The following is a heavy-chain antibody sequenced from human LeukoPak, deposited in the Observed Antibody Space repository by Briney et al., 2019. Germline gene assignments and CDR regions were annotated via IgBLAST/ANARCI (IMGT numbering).Heavy chain of an antibody. J-gene: IGHJ4*02. CDR1: GFTFSTFE. CDR3: ARVTNLNTWFDY. Sequence: PGGSLRLSCAASGFTFSTFEMTWVRQAPGKGLEWISYISSSGSTTYYTDSVRGRFTISRDDAKNSLYLQMSSLRAEDTAVYYCARVTNLNTWFDYWGQGTLVTVSS. CDR2: ISSSGSTT. V-gene: IGHV3-48*03.